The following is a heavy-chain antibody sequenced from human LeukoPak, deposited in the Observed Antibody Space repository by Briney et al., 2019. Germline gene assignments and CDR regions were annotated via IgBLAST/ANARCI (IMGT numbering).Heavy chain of an antibody. V-gene: IGHV1-2*02. CDR3: ASNLQWLSREPYFDY. CDR2: INPNSGGT. D-gene: IGHD6-19*01. Sequence: GASVKVSCKASGYTFTSYDINWVRQATGQGLEWMGWINPNSGGTNYAQKFQGRVTMTRDTSISTAYMELSRLRSDDTAVYYCASNLQWLSREPYFDYWGQGTLVTVSS. J-gene: IGHJ4*02. CDR1: GYTFTSYD.